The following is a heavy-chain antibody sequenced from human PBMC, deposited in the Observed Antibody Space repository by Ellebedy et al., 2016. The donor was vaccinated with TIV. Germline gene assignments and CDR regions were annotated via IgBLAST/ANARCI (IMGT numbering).Heavy chain of an antibody. J-gene: IGHJ4*02. Sequence: GESLKISCAASGFTFSSYAMSLVRQAPGQGLGWVSTLSGSGGRLYHADSVKGRFTISRDNSNNTLYLQMNSMRAEDTAVYYCAKDFIYGDYADYWGQGTLVTVSS. CDR2: LSGSGGRL. CDR1: GFTFSSYA. V-gene: IGHV3-23*01. CDR3: AKDFIYGDYADY. D-gene: IGHD4-17*01.